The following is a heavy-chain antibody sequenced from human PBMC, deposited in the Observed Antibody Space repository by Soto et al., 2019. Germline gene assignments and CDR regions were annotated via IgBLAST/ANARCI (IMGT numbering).Heavy chain of an antibody. CDR1: GFTFSSYA. CDR2: ISGSGGST. D-gene: IGHD2-2*01. CDR3: AKTGEVVPAAEVDY. Sequence: GGSLRLSCAASGFTFSSYAMSWVRQAPGKGLEWVSAISGSGGSTYYADSVKGRFTISRDNSKNTLYLQMNSLRAEDTAVYYCAKTGEVVPAAEVDYWGQGTLVTVSS. V-gene: IGHV3-23*01. J-gene: IGHJ4*02.